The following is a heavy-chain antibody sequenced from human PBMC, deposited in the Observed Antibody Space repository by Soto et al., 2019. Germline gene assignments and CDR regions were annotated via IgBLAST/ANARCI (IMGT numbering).Heavy chain of an antibody. CDR1: GDSVTISDYY. J-gene: IGHJ4*02. V-gene: IGHV4-39*01. CDR2: IHYSGST. Sequence: QLQLQESGPGLVKPSETLSLTCTVSGDSVTISDYYWGWIRQPPGKGLEWIGSIHYSGSTYYNPAIKSRVTISGATSKKQCSLKPTSVTAADAAVYYCAAHDSGGYYAEYWGQGTMVTVSA. CDR3: AAHDSGGYYAEY. D-gene: IGHD3-22*01.